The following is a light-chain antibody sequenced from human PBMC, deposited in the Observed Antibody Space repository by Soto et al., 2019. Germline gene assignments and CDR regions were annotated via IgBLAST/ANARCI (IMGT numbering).Light chain of an antibody. Sequence: DIHMTQSPSSLSASVLDIVTITFLASQSISSYLNWYQQKPGKAPKLLIYAASSLQSGVPSRFSGSGSGTEFTLTISSLQSEDFAVYYCQQNNNWPPITFGQGTRLEIK. CDR2: AAS. CDR1: QSISSY. J-gene: IGKJ5*01. V-gene: IGKV1-39*01. CDR3: QQNNNWPPIT.